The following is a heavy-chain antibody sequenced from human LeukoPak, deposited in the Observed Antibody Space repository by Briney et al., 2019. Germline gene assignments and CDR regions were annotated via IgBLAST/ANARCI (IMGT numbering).Heavy chain of an antibody. V-gene: IGHV1-69*01. CDR2: IIPIFGTA. CDR1: GGTFSSYA. Sequence: GASVKVSCKASGGTFSSYAISWVRQAPGQGLEWMGGIIPIFGTANYAQKFQGRVTITADESTSTAYMELSSLRSEDTAVYYYASRDIVVVPAAILGAFDIWGQGTMVTVSS. J-gene: IGHJ3*02. CDR3: ASRDIVVVPAAILGAFDI. D-gene: IGHD2-2*02.